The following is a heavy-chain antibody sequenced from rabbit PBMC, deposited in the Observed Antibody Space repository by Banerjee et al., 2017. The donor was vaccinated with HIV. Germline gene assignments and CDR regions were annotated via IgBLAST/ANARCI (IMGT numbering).Heavy chain of an antibody. D-gene: IGHD4-1*01. CDR1: GFDFSSYW. Sequence: QLKETGGGLVQPGGSLTLSCKASGFDFSSYWMSWVRQAPGKGLEWIGIIVAGKGNTYYASWVNGRFTISSDNAQNTLYLQLNSLTAADTATYFCVREGSAWGRYFNLWGQGTLVTVS. V-gene: IGHV1S7*01. CDR2: IVAGKGNT. J-gene: IGHJ4*01. CDR3: VREGSAWGRYFNL.